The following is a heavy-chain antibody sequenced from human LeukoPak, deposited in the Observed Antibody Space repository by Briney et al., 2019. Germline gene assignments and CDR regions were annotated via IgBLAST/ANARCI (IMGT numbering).Heavy chain of an antibody. J-gene: IGHJ4*02. V-gene: IGHV3-7*01. CDR2: IKQDGSEK. D-gene: IGHD3-16*02. Sequence: GGSLRLSCAASGFTFSNAWMSWVRQAPGKGLEWVANIKQDGSEKYYVDSVKGRFTISRDNAKNSLYLQMNSLRAEDTAVYYCARARVYYDYVWGSYRPNYYFDYWGQGTLVTVSS. CDR1: GFTFSNAW. CDR3: ARARVYYDYVWGSYRPNYYFDY.